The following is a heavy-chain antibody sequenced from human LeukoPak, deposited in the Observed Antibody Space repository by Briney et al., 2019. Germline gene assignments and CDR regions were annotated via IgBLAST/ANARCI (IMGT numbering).Heavy chain of an antibody. Sequence: SETLSLTCTVSGGSISSSSYYWAWIRQPPGKGLEWIRSIHYSGSTYYNPSLQSRVTISIDTSKNQFSLKLRFVTAADTAVYYCARVHCSGGSCPYYYYYYYMDVWGKGTTVTVSS. CDR2: IHYSGST. D-gene: IGHD2-15*01. CDR3: ARVHCSGGSCPYYYYYYYMDV. CDR1: GGSISSSSYY. V-gene: IGHV4-39*07. J-gene: IGHJ6*03.